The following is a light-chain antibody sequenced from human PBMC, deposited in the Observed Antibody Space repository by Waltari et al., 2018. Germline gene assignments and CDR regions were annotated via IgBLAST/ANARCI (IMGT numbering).Light chain of an antibody. CDR3: QQSYTTPLT. Sequence: DIQMTQSPSSLSASVGDRGTITCRSSQTIRNYLNWYHQNPGKAPTLLIYSASSLQSGVPPRFSGNGSGTDFTLSISSLQPEDFATYYCQQSYTTPLTFGGGTKVEIK. CDR2: SAS. V-gene: IGKV1-39*01. CDR1: QTIRNY. J-gene: IGKJ4*01.